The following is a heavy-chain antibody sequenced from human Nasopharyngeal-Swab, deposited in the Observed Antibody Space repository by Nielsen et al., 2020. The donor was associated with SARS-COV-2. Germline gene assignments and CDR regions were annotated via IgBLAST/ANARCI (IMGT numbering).Heavy chain of an antibody. J-gene: IGHJ6*02. CDR2: INAGNGNT. V-gene: IGHV1-3*01. CDR1: GYTFTSYA. CDR3: ASFEYSSPSGLDYYYYYGMDV. Sequence: ASVKVSCKASGYTFTSYAMHWVRQAPGQRLEWMGWINAGNGNTKYSQKFQGRVTITRDTSASTAYMELSSLRSEDTAVHYCASFEYSSPSGLDYYYYYGMDVWGQGTTVTVSS. D-gene: IGHD6-6*01.